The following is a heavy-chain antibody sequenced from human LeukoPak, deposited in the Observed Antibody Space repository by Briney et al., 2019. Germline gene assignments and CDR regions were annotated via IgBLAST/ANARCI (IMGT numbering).Heavy chain of an antibody. Sequence: SETLSLTCTVSGGSISSYYWSWIRQPAGKGLEWIGRIYTSGSTNYNPSLKSRVTMSVDTSKNQFSLKLSSVTAADTPVYYCARDSFAVVVPATVVFDLWGRGTLVTVSS. J-gene: IGHJ2*01. D-gene: IGHD2-2*01. CDR3: ARDSFAVVVPATVVFDL. CDR1: GGSISSYY. CDR2: IYTSGST. V-gene: IGHV4-4*07.